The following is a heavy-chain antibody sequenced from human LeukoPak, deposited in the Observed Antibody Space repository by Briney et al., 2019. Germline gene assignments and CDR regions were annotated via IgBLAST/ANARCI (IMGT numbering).Heavy chain of an antibody. Sequence: SETLSLTCTVSGGSISSGGYYWSWIRQHPGKGLEWIGYIYYSGSTYHNPSLKSRVTISVDTSKSQFSLKLSSVTAADTAVYYCATVEKSPYGDYYFDYWGQGTLVTVSS. CDR2: IYYSGST. D-gene: IGHD4-17*01. J-gene: IGHJ4*02. V-gene: IGHV4-31*03. CDR1: GGSISSGGYY. CDR3: ATVEKSPYGDYYFDY.